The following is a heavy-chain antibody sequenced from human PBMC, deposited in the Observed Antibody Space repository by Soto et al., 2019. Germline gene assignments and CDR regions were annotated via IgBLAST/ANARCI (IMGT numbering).Heavy chain of an antibody. Sequence: GGSLRLSCAASGFTFSSYAMSWVRQAPGKGLDWVSCISSSGGSTYYADSVKGRFTISRDNSKNTLYLQMNSLRAEDTAIYYCAKDREGGDYWGQGALVTVSS. CDR3: AKDREGGDY. CDR2: ISSSGGST. J-gene: IGHJ4*02. V-gene: IGHV3-23*01. D-gene: IGHD1-26*01. CDR1: GFTFSSYA.